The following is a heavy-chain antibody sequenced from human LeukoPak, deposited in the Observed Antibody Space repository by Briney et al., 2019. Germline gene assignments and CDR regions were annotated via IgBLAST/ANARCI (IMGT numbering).Heavy chain of an antibody. V-gene: IGHV1-8*03. CDR3: ARGPRSPAAIANWFDP. Sequence: ASVKVSCKASGYTFTSYDINWVRQATGQGLEWMGWMNPNSGNTGYAQKFQGRVTSTRNTSISTAYMDLSSLRSEDTAVYYCARGPRSPAAIANWFDPWGQGTLVTVSS. CDR1: GYTFTSYD. D-gene: IGHD2-2*01. J-gene: IGHJ5*02. CDR2: MNPNSGNT.